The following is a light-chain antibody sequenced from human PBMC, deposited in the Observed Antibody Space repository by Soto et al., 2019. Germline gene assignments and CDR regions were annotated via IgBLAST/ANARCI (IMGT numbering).Light chain of an antibody. Sequence: DIEMTQSPSTLSASVGDRVSITCRASQGIDSSFAWYQQKPGKAPKLLIYAASSLQSGVPSRFSGSGSGTDFTLTISSLQPEDFATYYCQQLHDYPITFGQGTRLEIK. J-gene: IGKJ5*01. CDR3: QQLHDYPIT. V-gene: IGKV1-9*01. CDR1: QGIDSS. CDR2: AAS.